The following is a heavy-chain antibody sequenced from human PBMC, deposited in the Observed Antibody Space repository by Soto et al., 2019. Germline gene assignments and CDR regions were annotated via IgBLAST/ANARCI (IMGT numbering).Heavy chain of an antibody. D-gene: IGHD3-9*01. Sequence: GGSLRLSCTASGFTFGDYAMSWFRQAPGKGLEWVGFIRSKAYGGTTEYAASVKGRFTISRDDSKSIAYLQMNSLKTEDTAVYYCTRAHYDILTGYYRDVASYDFTLDYWGQGTLVTVSS. J-gene: IGHJ4*02. CDR3: TRAHYDILTGYYRDVASYDFTLDY. V-gene: IGHV3-49*03. CDR1: GFTFGDYA. CDR2: IRSKAYGGTT.